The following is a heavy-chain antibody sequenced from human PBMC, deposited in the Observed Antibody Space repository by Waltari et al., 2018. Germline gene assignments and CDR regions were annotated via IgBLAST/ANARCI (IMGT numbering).Heavy chain of an antibody. CDR3: ARGGHRTFDY. CDR1: DGSLLNYY. Sequence: QVQLQESRPRLVKPSETLSHTCTPSDGSLLNYYWSWIRQPAGEGLEWSGRIFPTGSANYNPSLKSRATMSIDSSKNQFSLKINSVTAADTAVYYCARGGHRTFDYWGQGTLITVSS. J-gene: IGHJ4*02. V-gene: IGHV4-4*07. CDR2: IFPTGSA.